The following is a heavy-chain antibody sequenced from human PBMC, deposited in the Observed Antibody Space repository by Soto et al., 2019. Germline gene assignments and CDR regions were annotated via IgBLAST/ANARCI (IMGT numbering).Heavy chain of an antibody. CDR1: GVSSSSGY. J-gene: IGHJ4*02. D-gene: IGHD3-22*01. CDR3: ARSGYYDSSGYYYPGGFDY. V-gene: IGHV4-59*12. CDR2: IYHSGPR. Sequence: PSETLSLTCSVSGVSSSSGYCTWIRQSPGKGLEWIGYIYHSGPRHYRASLQSRLTISVDTSKNQFSLKLSSVTAADTAVYYCARSGYYDSSGYYYPGGFDYWGRGTLVTVSS.